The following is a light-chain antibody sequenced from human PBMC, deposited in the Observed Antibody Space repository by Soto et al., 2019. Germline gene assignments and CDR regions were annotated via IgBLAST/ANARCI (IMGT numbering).Light chain of an antibody. CDR2: LNN. CDR1: SPSIAGNT. J-gene: IGLJ2*01. CDR3: AAWDDNLHGPI. V-gene: IGLV1-44*01. Sequence: QSVLTQPPSASGTPGQRVTISCSVSSPSIAGNTVNWYQHVPGTAPKLLIYLNNQRPSGVPDRFSGSKSGTSASLAISALQSEHEAAYYCAAWDDNLHGPIFGGGTKLTVL.